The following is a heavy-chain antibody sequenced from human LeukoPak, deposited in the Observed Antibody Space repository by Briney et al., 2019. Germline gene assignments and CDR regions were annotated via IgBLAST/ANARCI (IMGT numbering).Heavy chain of an antibody. CDR1: GGSISSYY. V-gene: IGHV4-4*07. CDR3: ARARWGGYSYGYVGYYFDY. J-gene: IGHJ4*02. D-gene: IGHD5-18*01. Sequence: SETLSLTCTVSGGSISSYYWSWIRQPAGKGLEWIGRIYTSGSTNYNPSLKSRVTISVDTSKNQFSLKLSSVTAADTAVYYCARARWGGYSYGYVGYYFDYWGQGTLVTVSS. CDR2: IYTSGST.